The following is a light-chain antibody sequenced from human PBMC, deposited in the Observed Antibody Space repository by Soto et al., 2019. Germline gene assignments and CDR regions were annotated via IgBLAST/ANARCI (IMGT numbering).Light chain of an antibody. V-gene: IGKV3-20*01. CDR1: QSVSSSY. CDR2: GAS. Sequence: EIVLTQSPGTLSLSPGERATLSCMASQSVSSSYLAWYQQKPGQAPRLLIYGASSRATGIPDSFSGSGSGTDFTLTISRLEPEDFAVYYCQQYGSSPPYTFGQGTKLEIK. J-gene: IGKJ2*01. CDR3: QQYGSSPPYT.